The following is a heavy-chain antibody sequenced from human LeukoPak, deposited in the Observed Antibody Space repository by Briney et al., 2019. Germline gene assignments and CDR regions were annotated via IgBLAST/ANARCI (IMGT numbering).Heavy chain of an antibody. D-gene: IGHD4-11*01. CDR3: ATVGYSNYYFDY. CDR2: FDPEDGET. J-gene: IGHJ4*02. Sequence: ASVKVSCKVSGYTLTELSMHWVRQAPGKGLEWMGGFDPEDGETIYAQKFQGRVTMTEGTSTDTAYMEPSSLRSEDTAVYYCATVGYSNYYFDYWGQGTLVTVSS. CDR1: GYTLTELS. V-gene: IGHV1-24*01.